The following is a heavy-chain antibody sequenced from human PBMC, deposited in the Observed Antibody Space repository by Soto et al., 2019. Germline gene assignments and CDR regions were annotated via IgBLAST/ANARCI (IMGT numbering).Heavy chain of an antibody. CDR1: GGSFVISH. CDR3: ARLSHIFPVETYFYHSLDI. Sequence: PSETLSLPFTVFGGSFVISHWGWIRRPPGKGLEWVGYNHSSGYTHYDSSLRSRLTLSVDTSKNQFSLKVSPVTAADTAVYYCARLSHIFPVETYFYHSLDIWGQGITVT. CDR2: NHSSGYT. V-gene: IGHV4-59*01. J-gene: IGHJ6*02. D-gene: IGHD3-9*01.